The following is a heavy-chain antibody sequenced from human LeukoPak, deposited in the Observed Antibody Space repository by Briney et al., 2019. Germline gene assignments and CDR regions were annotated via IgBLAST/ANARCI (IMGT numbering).Heavy chain of an antibody. CDR2: INHSGST. CDR3: ASTLRYFDWLLSPRGSYFDY. Sequence: SETLSLTCAVYGGSFSGYYWSWIRQPPGKGLEWIGEINHSGSTNYNPSPKSRVTISVDTSKNQFSLKLSSVTAADTAVYYCASTLRYFDWLLSPRGSYFDYWGQGTLVTVSS. CDR1: GGSFSGYY. V-gene: IGHV4-34*01. J-gene: IGHJ4*02. D-gene: IGHD3-9*01.